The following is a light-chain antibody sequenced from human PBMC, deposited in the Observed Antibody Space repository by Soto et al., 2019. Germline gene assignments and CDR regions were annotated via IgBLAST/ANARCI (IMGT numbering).Light chain of an antibody. V-gene: IGKV1-5*01. J-gene: IGKJ4*01. CDR2: DVS. CDR3: QQGDSFSFT. Sequence: DIQMTQSPSTLSASVGDSVTITCRASQSISSWLAWYQQKPGKAPKLLIYDVSSLESGIPRRFSGSGSGTDFTLIISSLQPEDLATYFCQQGDSFSFTFGGGTKVDIK. CDR1: QSISSW.